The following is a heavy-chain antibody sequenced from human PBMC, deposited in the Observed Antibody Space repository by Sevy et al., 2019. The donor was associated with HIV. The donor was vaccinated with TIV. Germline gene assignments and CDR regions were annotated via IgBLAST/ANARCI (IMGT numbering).Heavy chain of an antibody. CDR1: GFTFSSYS. J-gene: IGHJ3*02. Sequence: GGSLRLSCAASGFTFSSYSMNWVRQAPGKGLEWVSSISSSSSYIYYADSGKGRFTISRDNAKNSLYLQMNSLRAEDTAVYYCARDDALSNYYDSSGYPNAFDIWGQGTMVTVSS. CDR3: ARDDALSNYYDSSGYPNAFDI. CDR2: ISSSSSYI. V-gene: IGHV3-21*01. D-gene: IGHD3-22*01.